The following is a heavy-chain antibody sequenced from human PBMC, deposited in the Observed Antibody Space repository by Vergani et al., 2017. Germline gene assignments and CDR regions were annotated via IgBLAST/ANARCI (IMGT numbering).Heavy chain of an antibody. CDR1: GFTFSSHW. J-gene: IGHJ4*02. CDR2: IKQDGSEK. Sequence: EVQLVESGGGLVQPGGSLRLSCAAPGFTFSSHWMSWVRQAPGKGLEWVANIKQDGSEKYYVDSAKGRFTISRDNAKNSLYLQMNSLRAEDTALYYCARGTSNNGWYVGVYWGQGTLVTVSS. V-gene: IGHV3-7*01. CDR3: ARGTSNNGWYVGVY. D-gene: IGHD6-19*01.